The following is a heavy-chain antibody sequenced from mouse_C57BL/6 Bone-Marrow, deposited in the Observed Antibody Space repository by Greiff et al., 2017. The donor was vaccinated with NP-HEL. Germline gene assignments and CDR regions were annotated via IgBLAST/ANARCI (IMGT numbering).Heavy chain of an antibody. D-gene: IGHD1-1*01. CDR1: EYEFPSHD. CDR3: ARDLVTTEGYFDY. CDR2: INSDGGST. Sequence: EVKLVESGGGLVQPGESLKLSCESNEYEFPSHDMSWVRKTPEKRLELVAAINSDGGSTYYPDTMERRFIISRDNTKKTLYLQMSHLKSEDTAMYYCARDLVTTEGYFDYWGQGTTLTVSS. J-gene: IGHJ2*01. V-gene: IGHV5-2*03.